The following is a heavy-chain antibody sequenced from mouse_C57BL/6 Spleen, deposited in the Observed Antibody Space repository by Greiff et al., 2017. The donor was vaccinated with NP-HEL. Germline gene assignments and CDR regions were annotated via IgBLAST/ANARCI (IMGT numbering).Heavy chain of an antibody. V-gene: IGHV1-69*01. Sequence: VQLQQPGAELVMPGASVKLSCKASGYTFTSYWMHWVKQRPGQGLEWIGEIDPSDSYTNYTQKFKGKSTLTVDKSSSTAYMQLSSLTSEDSAVYYCARAGELFAYGGQGTLVTVSA. J-gene: IGHJ3*01. CDR2: IDPSDSYT. CDR3: ARAGELFAY. CDR1: GYTFTSYW.